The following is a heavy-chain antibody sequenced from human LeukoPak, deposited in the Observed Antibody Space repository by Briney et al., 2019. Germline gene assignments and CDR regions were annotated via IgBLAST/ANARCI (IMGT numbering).Heavy chain of an antibody. D-gene: IGHD6-13*01. CDR1: GYTFNGYY. CDR3: ARRYTNSWYDTDY. J-gene: IGHJ4*02. Sequence: ASVKVSCKASGYTFNGYYIHWVRQAPGRGVEWMGWIKPNSGGTHYAQKFQGTVTMTRDTSISTAYMELSRLRSDDTAIYYCARRYTNSWYDTDYWGQGTLVTVSS. CDR2: IKPNSGGT. V-gene: IGHV1-2*02.